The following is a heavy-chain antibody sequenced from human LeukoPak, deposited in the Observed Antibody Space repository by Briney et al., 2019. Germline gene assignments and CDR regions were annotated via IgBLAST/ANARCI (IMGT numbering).Heavy chain of an antibody. Sequence: PSETLSLTCTVSGGSISSYYWSWIRQPPGKGLEWIRYIYYSGSTNYNPSLKSRVAISVDTSKNQFSLKLSSVTAADTAVYYCARSGVVPAKHPFDYWGQGTLVTVSS. V-gene: IGHV4-59*01. J-gene: IGHJ4*02. D-gene: IGHD2-2*01. CDR3: ARSGVVPAKHPFDY. CDR1: GGSISSYY. CDR2: IYYSGST.